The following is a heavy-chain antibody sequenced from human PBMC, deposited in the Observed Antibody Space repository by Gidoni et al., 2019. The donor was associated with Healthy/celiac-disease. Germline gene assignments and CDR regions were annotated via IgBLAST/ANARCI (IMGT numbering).Heavy chain of an antibody. CDR3: ARGDIYYDSSGYPDY. J-gene: IGHJ4*02. Sequence: QVQLVQSGAEVKKPGASVKVSCKASGYTFTGYYMHWVRQAPGQGLEWMGRINPNSGGTNYAQKFQGRVTMTRDTSISTAYMELSRLRSDDTAVYYCARGDIYYDSSGYPDYWGQGTLVTVSS. CDR2: INPNSGGT. V-gene: IGHV1-2*06. D-gene: IGHD3-22*01. CDR1: GYTFTGYY.